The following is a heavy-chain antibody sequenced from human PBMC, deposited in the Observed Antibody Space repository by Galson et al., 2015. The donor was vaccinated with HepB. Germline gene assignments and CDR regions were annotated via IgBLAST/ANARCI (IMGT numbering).Heavy chain of an antibody. CDR3: ARTTSGGFDY. J-gene: IGHJ4*02. CDR2: TYCRSTWYN. Sequence: CAISGDSVSSNSASWDWIRQSPSRGLEWLGRTYCRSTWYNEYAVSLRGRISINPDTSNNQISLQLNSVTPEDTALYHCARTTSGGFDYWDQGTLVTVSS. V-gene: IGHV6-1*01. D-gene: IGHD1-1*01. CDR1: GDSVSSNSAS.